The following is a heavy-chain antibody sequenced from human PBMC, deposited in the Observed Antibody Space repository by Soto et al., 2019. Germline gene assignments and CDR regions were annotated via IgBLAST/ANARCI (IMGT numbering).Heavy chain of an antibody. CDR3: ARGRWDRSGWYFDY. V-gene: IGHV3-23*01. CDR1: EFTVSSYA. D-gene: IGHD6-19*01. J-gene: IGHJ4*02. CDR2: ISSTDGDT. Sequence: EVQVLESGGGLVQPGGSLRLSCAASEFTVSSYAMTWVRQAPGKGLEWVSVISSTDGDTYYADSVKGRFTISRDNSKNTLFLQMNSLRAEDTALYYCARGRWDRSGWYFDYWGQGSLVTVSS.